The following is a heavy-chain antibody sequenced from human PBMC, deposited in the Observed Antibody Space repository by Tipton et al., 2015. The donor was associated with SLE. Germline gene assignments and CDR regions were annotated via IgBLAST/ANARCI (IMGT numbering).Heavy chain of an antibody. Sequence: AGLVKPSETLSLTCAVYGGSFSGYYWSWIRQPPGKGLEWIGEINHSGSTNYNPSLKSRVTISVDTSKNQFSLKLSSVTAADTAVYHCARGGVVGALHDAFDIWGQGTMVTVSS. J-gene: IGHJ3*02. CDR1: GGSFSGYY. CDR3: ARGGVVGALHDAFDI. CDR2: INHSGST. V-gene: IGHV4-34*01. D-gene: IGHD1-26*01.